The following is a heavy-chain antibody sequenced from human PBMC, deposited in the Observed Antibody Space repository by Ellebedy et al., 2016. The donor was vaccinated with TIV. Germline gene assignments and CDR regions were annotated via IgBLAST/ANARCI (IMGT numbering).Heavy chain of an antibody. Sequence: ASVKVSCKASGYTFTSYAMHWVRQAPGQGLEWMGWINAGNGNTKYSQKFQGRVSINRDTSASTAYMELSSLRSEDTAVYYCARGIITAVGLQPNFDYWGQGALVTVSS. CDR1: GYTFTSYA. D-gene: IGHD1-1*01. V-gene: IGHV1-3*01. CDR3: ARGIITAVGLQPNFDY. CDR2: INAGNGNT. J-gene: IGHJ4*02.